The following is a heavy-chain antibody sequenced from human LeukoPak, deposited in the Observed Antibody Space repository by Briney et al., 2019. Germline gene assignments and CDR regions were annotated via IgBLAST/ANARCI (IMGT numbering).Heavy chain of an antibody. CDR1: GFTISSYA. CDR3: ARNNGMDV. Sequence: GGSLRLSCAASGFTISSYAMHWVRQAPGKGLEWVAVISYDGSNKYYADSVKGRFTISRDNSKNTLYLQMNSLRAEDTALYHCARNNGMDVWGQGTTVIVSS. J-gene: IGHJ6*02. CDR2: ISYDGSNK. V-gene: IGHV3-30-3*01.